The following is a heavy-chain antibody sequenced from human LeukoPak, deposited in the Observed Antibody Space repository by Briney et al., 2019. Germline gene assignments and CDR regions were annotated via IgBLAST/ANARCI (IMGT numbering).Heavy chain of an antibody. J-gene: IGHJ5*02. Sequence: SETLSLTCTVSGGSISSYYWSWIRQPPGKGLEWIGYIYYSGSTNYNPSLKSRVTISVDTSKNQFSLKLSSVTAADTAVYYCARGVYYDPWGQGTLVTVSS. V-gene: IGHV4-59*01. CDR2: IYYSGST. CDR1: GGSISSYY. CDR3: ARGVYYDP. D-gene: IGHD6-13*01.